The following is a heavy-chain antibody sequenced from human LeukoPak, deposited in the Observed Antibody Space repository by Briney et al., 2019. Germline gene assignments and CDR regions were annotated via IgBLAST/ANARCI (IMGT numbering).Heavy chain of an antibody. CDR1: GGSFSGYY. CDR3: AEGSAAGYYGMDV. J-gene: IGHJ6*02. Sequence: SETLSLTCAVYGGSFSGYYWSWIRQPPRKGLEWIGEINHSGSTNYNPSLKSRVTISVDTSKNQFSLELSSVTAADTAVYYCAEGSAAGYYGMDVWGQGTTVTVSS. V-gene: IGHV4-34*01. CDR2: INHSGST. D-gene: IGHD3-10*01.